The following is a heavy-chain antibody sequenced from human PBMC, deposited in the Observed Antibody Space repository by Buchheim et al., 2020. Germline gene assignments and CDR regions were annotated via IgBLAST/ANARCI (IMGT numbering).Heavy chain of an antibody. CDR1: GGSISSGDYY. V-gene: IGHV4-30-4*01. J-gene: IGHJ4*02. Sequence: QVQLQESGPGLVKPSQTLSLTCTVSGGSISSGDYYWSWIRQPPGKGLEWIGYIYYSGSTYYNPSLKSRVTISVDTSKNQFSLKLSSVTAADTAVYYCAIERGYSYGYFEEGQYYFDYWGQGTL. CDR3: AIERGYSYGYFEEGQYYFDY. CDR2: IYYSGST. D-gene: IGHD5-18*01.